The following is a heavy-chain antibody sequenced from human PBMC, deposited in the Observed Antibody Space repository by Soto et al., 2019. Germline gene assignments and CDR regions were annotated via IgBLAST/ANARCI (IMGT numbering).Heavy chain of an antibody. V-gene: IGHV1-18*01. Sequence: QVQLVQSGAEVKKPGASVKVSCKASGYTFTSYGISWVRQAPGQGLEWMGWISAYNGNTNYAQKRQGRDTMSTHTSTSRAYMELRGLRSDGTAVHYGARDSSCWTRTNMDVWCQGATVTVSS. CDR2: ISAYNGNT. J-gene: IGHJ6*02. D-gene: IGHD6-13*01. CDR1: GYTFTSYG. CDR3: ARDSSCWTRTNMDV.